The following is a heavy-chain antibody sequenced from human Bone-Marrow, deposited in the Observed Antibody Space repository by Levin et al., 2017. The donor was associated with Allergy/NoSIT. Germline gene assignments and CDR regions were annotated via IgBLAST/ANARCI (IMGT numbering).Heavy chain of an antibody. Sequence: GGSLRLSCEGSGFTFSGSWMYWVRQAPGKGLVHVSRISGDGSSTSYADSVTGRFTISRDNAKNTAYLQMNSLRDDDTAVYYCARVGNPHGIAGAFEFWGQGTLVTVSS. D-gene: IGHD1-1*01. CDR3: ARVGNPHGIAGAFEF. CDR1: GFTFSGSW. J-gene: IGHJ4*02. V-gene: IGHV3-74*01. CDR2: ISGDGSST.